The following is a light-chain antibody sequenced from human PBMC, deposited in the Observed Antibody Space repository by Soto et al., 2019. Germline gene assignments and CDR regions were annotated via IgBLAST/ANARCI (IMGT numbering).Light chain of an antibody. CDR2: DVN. V-gene: IGLV2-14*03. CDR1: SSDIGAFTF. J-gene: IGLJ2*01. Sequence: QSALTQPASVSGSPGQSITISCTGTSSDIGAFTFVSWYQQHPGKVPKLMIFDVNRRPSGVSDRFSGSKSGNTASLTISGLDDDDDDYYYYTSYTSSSTHVFGSGTKLTVL. CDR3: TSYTSSSTHV.